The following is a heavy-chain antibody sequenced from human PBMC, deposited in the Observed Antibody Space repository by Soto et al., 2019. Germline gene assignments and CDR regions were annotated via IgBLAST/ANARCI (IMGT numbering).Heavy chain of an antibody. D-gene: IGHD3-10*01. CDR3: AKRTMVREPYYYYYGMDV. CDR2: ISGSGGST. CDR1: GFTFSSYA. Sequence: EVQLLESGGGLVQPGGSLRLSCAASGFTFSSYAMSWVRQAPGKGLEWVSAISGSGGSTYYADSVKGRFTISRDNSKNTLYLQMNSLRAEDTAVYYCAKRTMVREPYYYYYGMDVWGQGTTVTVSS. V-gene: IGHV3-23*01. J-gene: IGHJ6*02.